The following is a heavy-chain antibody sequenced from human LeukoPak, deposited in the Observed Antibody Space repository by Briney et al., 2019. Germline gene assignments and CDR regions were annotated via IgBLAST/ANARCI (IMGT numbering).Heavy chain of an antibody. J-gene: IGHJ4*02. V-gene: IGHV4-34*01. CDR1: GGSFSGYY. D-gene: IGHD3-9*01. Sequence: PSETLSLTCAVYGGSFSGYYWSWIRQPPGKGLEWIGEINHSGSTNYNPSLKSRVTISVDTSKNQFSLKLSSVTAADTAVYYCARILSGDDILTGYEYYFDYWGQGTLVTVSS. CDR3: ARILSGDDILTGYEYYFDY. CDR2: INHSGST.